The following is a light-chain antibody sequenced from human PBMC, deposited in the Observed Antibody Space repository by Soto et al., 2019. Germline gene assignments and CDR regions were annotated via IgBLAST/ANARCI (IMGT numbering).Light chain of an antibody. CDR1: RSVDSTF. V-gene: IGKV3-20*01. CDR2: GAS. J-gene: IGKJ1*01. CDR3: QQYMSSVT. Sequence: EIVLTQSPGSLSLSPGERATLSCRASRSVDSTFFAWYQKKPGQAPRLLIYGASKRATGVPDRFSGSGSGTDFTLTISRLEPEDFAVYYCQQYMSSVTFGQGTKVEI.